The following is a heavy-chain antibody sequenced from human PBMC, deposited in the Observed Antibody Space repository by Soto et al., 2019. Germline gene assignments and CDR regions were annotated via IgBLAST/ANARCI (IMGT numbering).Heavy chain of an antibody. CDR2: IYYSGST. J-gene: IGHJ4*02. CDR1: GGSISSGGYY. CDR3: ARSQQLVTDY. V-gene: IGHV4-31*03. D-gene: IGHD6-13*01. Sequence: SETLSLTCTVSGGSISSGGYYWSWIRQHPGKGLEWIGYIYYSGSTYYNPSLKSRVTISVDTSKNQFSLKLSSVTAEDTAVYYCARSQQLVTDYWGQGTLVTSPQ.